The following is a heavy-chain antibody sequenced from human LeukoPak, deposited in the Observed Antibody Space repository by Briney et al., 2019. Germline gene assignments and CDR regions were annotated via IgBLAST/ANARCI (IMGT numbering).Heavy chain of an antibody. CDR2: IYPGDSDT. J-gene: IGHJ4*02. CDR1: GYSFTSYW. V-gene: IGHV5-51*01. Sequence: GESLKISCKGSGYSFTSYWIGWVRQMPGKGLEWMGIIYPGDSDTRYSPSFQGQVTISADKSISTAYLQWSSLKASDTAMYYCARNVSIAAAGTDLDYWGQGTLVTVSS. D-gene: IGHD6-13*01. CDR3: ARNVSIAAAGTDLDY.